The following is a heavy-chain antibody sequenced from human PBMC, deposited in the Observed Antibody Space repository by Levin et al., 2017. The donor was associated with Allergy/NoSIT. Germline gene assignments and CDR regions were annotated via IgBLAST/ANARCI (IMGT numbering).Heavy chain of an antibody. D-gene: IGHD3-10*01. V-gene: IGHV4-31*03. Sequence: SETLSLTCTVSGDSISGGTFYWSWIRQRPGKGLEWIGFIHHSGSAYYNPSLKSRLTMSLDTSKSQFSLRVTSVTAADTAVYYCARDECAWLGECYGMDVWGQGTTVIVSS. CDR1: GDSISGGTFY. CDR3: ARDECAWLGECYGMDV. J-gene: IGHJ6*02. CDR2: IHHSGSA.